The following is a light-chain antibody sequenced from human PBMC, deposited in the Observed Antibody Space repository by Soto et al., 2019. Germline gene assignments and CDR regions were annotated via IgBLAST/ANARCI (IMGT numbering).Light chain of an antibody. CDR3: QQANTFPSH. CDR2: SAS. Sequence: DVQMTQSPSSVSASVGDRVTITFRASQSINKWLAWYQQKPGEEPKLLIYSASNLQSGVPSRFSVSGSWTDFSLTISSLQPEDSATYYCQQANTFPSHFGTGDKVVIK. V-gene: IGKV1-12*02. J-gene: IGKJ3*01. CDR1: QSINKW.